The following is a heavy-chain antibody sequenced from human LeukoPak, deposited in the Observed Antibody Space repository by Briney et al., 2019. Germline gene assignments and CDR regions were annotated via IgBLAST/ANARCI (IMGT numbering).Heavy chain of an antibody. V-gene: IGHV4-34*01. Sequence: LETLSLTCAVYGGSFSGYYWSWVRQPPGKGLEWIGEVNHSGSTNYNPSLKSRIAISVDTSKNQFSLKLTSVTAADTAVYYCARGLTRAGGIAFFDLLPLPFFDFWGQGSLVTVSS. D-gene: IGHD3-3*02. CDR2: VNHSGST. J-gene: IGHJ4*02. CDR1: GGSFSGYY. CDR3: ARGLTRAGGIAFFDLLPLPFFDF.